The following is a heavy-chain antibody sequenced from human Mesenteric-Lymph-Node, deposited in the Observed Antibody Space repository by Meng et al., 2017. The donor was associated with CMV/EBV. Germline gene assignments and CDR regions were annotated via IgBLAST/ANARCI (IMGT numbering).Heavy chain of an antibody. CDR2: INPNSGGT. V-gene: IGHV1-2*02. D-gene: IGHD3-16*02. CDR3: ARDIYRAGYY. J-gene: IGHJ4*02. CDR1: GYSFTGYF. Sequence: ASVKVSCKASGYSFTGYFMHWVRQAPGQGLEWMGWINPNSGGTNYAQKFQGRVTMTKDTSISTAYMELSGLRSDDTAVYYCARDIYRAGYYWGQGTLVTVSS.